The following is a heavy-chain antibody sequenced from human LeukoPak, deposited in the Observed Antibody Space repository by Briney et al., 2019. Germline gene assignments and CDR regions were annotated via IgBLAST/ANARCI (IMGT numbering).Heavy chain of an antibody. V-gene: IGHV1-69*04. CDR1: GGTFSSYA. J-gene: IGHJ3*02. D-gene: IGHD3-10*01. CDR3: ARGRYYYGSGSARDAFDI. Sequence: ASVKVSCKASGGTFSSYAISWVRQAPGQGLEWMGRIIPILGIANYAQKFQGRVTITADESTSTAYMELSSLRSEDTAVYYCARGRYYYGSGSARDAFDIWGQGTMVTVSS. CDR2: IIPILGIA.